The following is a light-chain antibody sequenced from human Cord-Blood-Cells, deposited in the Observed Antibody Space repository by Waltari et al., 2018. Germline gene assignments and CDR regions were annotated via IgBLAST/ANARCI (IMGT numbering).Light chain of an antibody. Sequence: DIQMTQSPSTLSASVGDRVTITCRASQSISSWLAWYQQKPGKAPKLLICDASSLESGVPSRFSGSGSGTEFTLTISSLQPDDFATYYCQRYNSYPYTFGQGTKLEIK. J-gene: IGKJ2*01. CDR2: DAS. CDR1: QSISSW. V-gene: IGKV1-5*01. CDR3: QRYNSYPYT.